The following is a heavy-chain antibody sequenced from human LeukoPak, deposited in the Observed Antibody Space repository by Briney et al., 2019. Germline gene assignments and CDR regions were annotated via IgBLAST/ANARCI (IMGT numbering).Heavy chain of an antibody. CDR2: IIPVFGTT. V-gene: IGHV1-69*13. D-gene: IGHD3-10*01. J-gene: IGHJ4*02. Sequence: GASVKVSCKTSGGVFSDYPVSWVRLAPGQGLEWMGGIIPVFGTTTYAPKFQGRVSLSLHESAGTAYMELSDLTFEDTAIYYCAGDFYGSGSYRPAFDYWGQGTLVTVSS. CDR3: AGDFYGSGSYRPAFDY. CDR1: GGVFSDYP.